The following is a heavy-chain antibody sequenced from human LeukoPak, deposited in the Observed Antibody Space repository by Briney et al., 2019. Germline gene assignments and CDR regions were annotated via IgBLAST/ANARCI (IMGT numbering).Heavy chain of an antibody. CDR2: ISYDGSNK. D-gene: IGHD6-19*01. V-gene: IGHV3-30*18. CDR3: AKTPVAGYFDY. CDR1: GFTFSSYG. J-gene: IGHJ4*02. Sequence: GGSLRLSCAASGFTFSSYGMHWVRQAPGKGLEWVAVISYDGSNKYYADSVKGRFTTSRDNSKNTLYLQMNSLRAEDTAVYYCAKTPVAGYFDYWGQGTLVTVSS.